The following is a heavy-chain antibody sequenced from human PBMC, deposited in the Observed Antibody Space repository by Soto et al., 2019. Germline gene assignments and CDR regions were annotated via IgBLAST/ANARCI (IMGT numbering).Heavy chain of an antibody. CDR3: AGQYSSSSVEV. D-gene: IGHD6-6*01. Sequence: GGSLRLSCAASGFTFSDYYMNWIRQAPGKGLEWVSYISSGAITIYYADSVKGRFTISRDNAKNSLYLQMNSLRAEDTAVYYCAGQYSSSSVEVWGPGTLVTVSS. J-gene: IGHJ4*02. CDR2: ISSGAITI. V-gene: IGHV3-11*01. CDR1: GFTFSDYY.